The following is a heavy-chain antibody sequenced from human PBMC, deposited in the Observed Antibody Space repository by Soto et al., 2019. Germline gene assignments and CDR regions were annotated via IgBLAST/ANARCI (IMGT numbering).Heavy chain of an antibody. Sequence: PSETLSLTCTVSSGTISSGGYYWSWIRQHPGKGLEWIGYIYYSGSTYYNPSLKSRVTISVDTSKNQFSLKLSSVTAADTAVYYCAREHYGAVDYWGQGTLVTVSS. V-gene: IGHV4-31*03. D-gene: IGHD4-17*01. J-gene: IGHJ4*02. CDR3: AREHYGAVDY. CDR1: SGTISSGGYY. CDR2: IYYSGST.